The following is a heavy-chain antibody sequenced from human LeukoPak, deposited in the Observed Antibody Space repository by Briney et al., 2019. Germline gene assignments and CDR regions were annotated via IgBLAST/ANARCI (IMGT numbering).Heavy chain of an antibody. V-gene: IGHV3-73*01. J-gene: IGHJ6*03. CDR2: IRSKANSYAT. Sequence: SGGSLRLSCAASGFTFSSYSMNWVRQASGKGLEWVGRIRSKANSYATAYAASVKGRFTISRDDSKNTAYLQMNSLKTEDSAVYYSARDRNSGPPYYYSYMDVWGKGTTVTISS. CDR1: GFTFSSYS. D-gene: IGHD3-16*01. CDR3: ARDRNSGPPYYYSYMDV.